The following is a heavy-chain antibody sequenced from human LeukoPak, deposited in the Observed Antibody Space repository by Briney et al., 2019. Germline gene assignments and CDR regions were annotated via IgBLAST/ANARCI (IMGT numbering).Heavy chain of an antibody. CDR3: AKDALVSVAGLFDY. CDR1: GFAFSSYA. V-gene: IGHV3-23*01. D-gene: IGHD6-19*01. Sequence: GGSLRLSCAASGFAFSSYAMSWVRQAPGKGLEWVSGISGSDGGTYYADSVKGRFTISRDKSKNTLYLQMNSLRAEDTAVYYCAKDALVSVAGLFDYWGQGTLVTVSS. J-gene: IGHJ4*02. CDR2: ISGSDGGT.